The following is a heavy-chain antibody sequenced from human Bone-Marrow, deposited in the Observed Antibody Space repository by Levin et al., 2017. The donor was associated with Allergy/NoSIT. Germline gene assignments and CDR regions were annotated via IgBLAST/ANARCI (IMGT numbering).Heavy chain of an antibody. CDR2: INNSGST. CDR1: GGSFSGYY. V-gene: IGHV4-34*01. D-gene: IGHD6-19*01. Sequence: PSETLSLTCAVYGGSFSGYYWSWIRQPPGKGLEWIGEINNSGSTNYNTSLKSGFTISVNTSKNQFSLKRSSVTAADTAVYYCEKGGGIAEAGSFDYWGKGTLDNVSS. CDR3: EKGGGIAEAGSFDY. J-gene: IGHJ4*02.